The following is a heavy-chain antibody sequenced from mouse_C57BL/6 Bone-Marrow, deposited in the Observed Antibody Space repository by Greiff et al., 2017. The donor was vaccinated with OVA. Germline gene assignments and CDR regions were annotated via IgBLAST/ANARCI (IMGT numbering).Heavy chain of an antibody. CDR3: TREGYDLDYFDY. V-gene: IGHV1-5*01. D-gene: IGHD2-4*01. CDR2: IYPGNSDT. Sequence: VHVKQSGTVLARPGASVKMSCKTSGYTFTSYWMHWVKQRPGQGLEWIGAIYPGNSDTSYNQKFKGKAKLTAVTSASTAYMELSSLTNEDSAVYYCTREGYDLDYFDYWGQGTTLTVSS. CDR1: GYTFTSYW. J-gene: IGHJ2*01.